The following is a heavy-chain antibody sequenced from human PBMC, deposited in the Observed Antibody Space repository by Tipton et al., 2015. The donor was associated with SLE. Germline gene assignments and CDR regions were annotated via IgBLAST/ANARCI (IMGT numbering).Heavy chain of an antibody. Sequence: SLRLSCAASGFTFDDYAMRWVRQAPGKGLEWVSGISWNSGSIGYADSVKGRFTISRDNAKNSLYLQMNSLRAEDTALYYCAKANSGSYQGWFDPWGQGTLVTVSS. D-gene: IGHD1-26*01. J-gene: IGHJ5*02. CDR1: GFTFDDYA. CDR2: ISWNSGSI. V-gene: IGHV3-9*01. CDR3: AKANSGSYQGWFDP.